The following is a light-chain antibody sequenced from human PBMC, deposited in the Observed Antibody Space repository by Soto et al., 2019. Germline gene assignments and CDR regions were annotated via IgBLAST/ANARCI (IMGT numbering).Light chain of an antibody. CDR2: KAS. CDR3: QQYNSFS. CDR1: QSISSW. V-gene: IGKV1-5*03. Sequence: DIQMTQSPSTLSASVGGRVTITCRASQSISSWLAWYQQKPGKAPKLLIYKASSLESGVPSRFSGSGSGTEFTLTISSLQPDDFATYYCQQYNSFSFGQGTRLEIK. J-gene: IGKJ5*01.